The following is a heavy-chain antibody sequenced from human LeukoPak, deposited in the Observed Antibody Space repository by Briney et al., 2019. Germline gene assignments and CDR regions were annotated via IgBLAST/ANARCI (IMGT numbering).Heavy chain of an antibody. Sequence: GGSLRLSCAASGFFFTNYWMSWVRQAPGKGLEWVANIKEDESEKYYVNSVKGRFTISRDNAKNSLFLHMNSLRAEDTAVYYCARIRVSSYYGMDIWGQGTTVTVSS. J-gene: IGHJ6*02. CDR1: GFFFTNYW. CDR2: IKEDESEK. D-gene: IGHD2/OR15-2a*01. CDR3: ARIRVSSYYGMDI. V-gene: IGHV3-7*05.